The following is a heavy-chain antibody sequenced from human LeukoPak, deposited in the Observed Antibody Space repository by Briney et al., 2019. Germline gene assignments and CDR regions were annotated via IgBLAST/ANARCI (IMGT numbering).Heavy chain of an antibody. CDR1: GFTFSSYS. J-gene: IGHJ4*02. CDR3: ARSGGGYYAY. V-gene: IGHV3-7*05. Sequence: GGSLRLSCAASGFTFSSYSMNWVRQAPGKGLEWVANIKQDGSEKYYVDSVKGRFTISRDNADNSLYLQMNSLRDEDTAVYYCARSGGGYYAYWGQGTLVTVSS. CDR2: IKQDGSEK. D-gene: IGHD1-26*01.